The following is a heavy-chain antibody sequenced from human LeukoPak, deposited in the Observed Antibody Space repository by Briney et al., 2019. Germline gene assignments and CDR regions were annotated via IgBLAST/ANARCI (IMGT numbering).Heavy chain of an antibody. D-gene: IGHD4-23*01. CDR3: ARNLYGGNSWDVFDY. CDR2: INPSGGST. CDR1: GYTFTSYY. V-gene: IGHV1-46*01. Sequence: ASVKVSCKASGYTFTSYYMHWVRQAPGQGLEWMGIINPSGGSTSYAQKFRGRVTMTRDMSTSTVYMELSSLRSEDTAVYYCARNLYGGNSWDVFDYWGQGTLVTVSS. J-gene: IGHJ4*02.